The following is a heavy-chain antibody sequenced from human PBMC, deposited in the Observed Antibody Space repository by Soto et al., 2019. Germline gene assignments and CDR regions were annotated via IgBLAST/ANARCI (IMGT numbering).Heavy chain of an antibody. J-gene: IGHJ4*02. V-gene: IGHV1-18*01. CDR2: ISGYNGNT. CDR1: GYTFTSYG. Sequence: QVQLVQSRTEVRKPGASVKVSCKASGYTFTSYGINWVRQAPGQGLEWMGWISGYNGNTDYVQRLQDRVTMTTDTSTRTAYMELRNLRSDDSAVYYCARTDLKLRGPDYWGQGTLVTVSS. D-gene: IGHD1-7*01. CDR3: ARTDLKLRGPDY.